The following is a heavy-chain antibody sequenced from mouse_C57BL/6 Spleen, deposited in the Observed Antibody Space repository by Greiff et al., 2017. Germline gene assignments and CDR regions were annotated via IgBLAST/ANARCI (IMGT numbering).Heavy chain of an antibody. CDR3: ASQTARREAMDY. CDR1: GFSLTSYG. CDR2: IWSGGST. D-gene: IGHD3-2*01. Sequence: TVSGFSLTSYGVHWVRQSPGKGLEWLGVIWSGGSTDYNAAFISRLSISKDNSKSQVFFKMNSLQADDTAIYYCASQTARREAMDYWGQGTSVTVSS. V-gene: IGHV2-2*01. J-gene: IGHJ4*01.